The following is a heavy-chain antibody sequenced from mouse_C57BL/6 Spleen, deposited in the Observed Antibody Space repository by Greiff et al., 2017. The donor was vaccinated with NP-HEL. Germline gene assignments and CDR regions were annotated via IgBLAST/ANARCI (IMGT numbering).Heavy chain of an antibody. CDR1: GFTFSDYG. J-gene: IGHJ4*01. CDR2: ISSGSSTI. CDR3: ARGYDYDLGAMDY. D-gene: IGHD2-4*01. V-gene: IGHV5-17*01. Sequence: EVKVVESGGGLVKPGGSLKLSCAASGFTFSDYGMHWVRQAPEKGLEWVAYISSGSSTIYYADTVKGRFTISRDNAKNTLFLQMTSLRSEDTAMYYCARGYDYDLGAMDYWGQGTSVTVSS.